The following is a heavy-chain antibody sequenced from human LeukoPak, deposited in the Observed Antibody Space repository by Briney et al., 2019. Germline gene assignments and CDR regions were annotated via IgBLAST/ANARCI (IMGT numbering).Heavy chain of an antibody. V-gene: IGHV1-2*02. D-gene: IGHD3-10*01. CDR1: GYTFTGYY. CDR3: ARDSSHYGSGSYSNTYYFDY. J-gene: IGHJ4*02. Sequence: ASVKVSCKASGYTFTGYYMHWVRQAPGQGLEWMGWINPNSGGTNYAQKFQGRVTMTRDTSISTAYMELSRLRSDDTAVYYCARDSSHYGSGSYSNTYYFDYWGQGTLVTVSS. CDR2: INPNSGGT.